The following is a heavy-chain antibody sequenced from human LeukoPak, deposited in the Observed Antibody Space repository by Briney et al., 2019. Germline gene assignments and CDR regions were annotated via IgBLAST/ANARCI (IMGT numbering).Heavy chain of an antibody. Sequence: SLRLSCAACGFTFDDYAMHWVRQAPGKGLEWVSGISWNSGSIGYADSVKGRFTISRDNAKNSLYLQMNSLRAEDTALYYCAKDYWDYSDSSGYYNAFDIWGQGTMVTVSS. D-gene: IGHD3-22*01. CDR1: GFTFDDYA. V-gene: IGHV3-9*01. CDR3: AKDYWDYSDSSGYYNAFDI. J-gene: IGHJ3*02. CDR2: ISWNSGSI.